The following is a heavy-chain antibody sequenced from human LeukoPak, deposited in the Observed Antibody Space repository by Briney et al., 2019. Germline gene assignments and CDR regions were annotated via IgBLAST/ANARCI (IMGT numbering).Heavy chain of an antibody. CDR1: VYTFTSYY. CDR3: ARGIWDIVVVPAAKGETNWFDP. J-gene: IGHJ5*02. D-gene: IGHD2-2*01. Sequence: ASVKVSCKASVYTFTSYYMHWVRQAPGQGLEWMGIINPSGGSTSYAQKFQGRVTMTRDTSTSTVYMELSSLRSEDTAVYYCARGIWDIVVVPAAKGETNWFDPWGQGTLVTVSS. V-gene: IGHV1-46*01. CDR2: INPSGGST.